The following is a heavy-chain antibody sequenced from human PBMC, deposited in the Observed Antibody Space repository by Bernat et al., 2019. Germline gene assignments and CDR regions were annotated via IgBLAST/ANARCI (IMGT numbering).Heavy chain of an antibody. J-gene: IGHJ3*02. CDR3: AREGLRYFDLWGAFDI. Sequence: QVQLVESGGGVVQPGRSLRLSCAASGFTFSSYGMHWVRQAPGKGLEWVAVIWYDGSNKYYADSVKGRFTISRDNSKNTLYLQMNSLRAEDTAVYYCAREGLRYFDLWGAFDIWGQGTMSPSLQ. CDR2: IWYDGSNK. D-gene: IGHD3-9*01. V-gene: IGHV3-33*01. CDR1: GFTFSSYG.